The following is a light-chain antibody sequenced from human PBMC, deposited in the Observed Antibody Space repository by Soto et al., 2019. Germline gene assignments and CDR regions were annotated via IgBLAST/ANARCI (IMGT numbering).Light chain of an antibody. J-gene: IGKJ1*01. CDR2: RAS. Sequence: DIQMTQSPSSLSASEGDRVTITCRASQGNNNYLAWYQQKPGKAPKLLIYRASSLESGVPSRFSGSGSGTEFTLTISSLQSDDFATYYCQQYNNSSWTFGQGTKVDIK. V-gene: IGKV1-5*03. CDR3: QQYNNSSWT. CDR1: QGNNNY.